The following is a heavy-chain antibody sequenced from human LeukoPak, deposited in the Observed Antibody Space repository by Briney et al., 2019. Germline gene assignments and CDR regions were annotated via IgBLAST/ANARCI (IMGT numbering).Heavy chain of an antibody. D-gene: IGHD6-19*01. Sequence: ASVKVSCKASGYTFTSYDINWVRQATGQGLEWMGWMNPNSGNTGYAQKFQGRATMTRNTSISTAYMELSSLRSEDTAVYYCARALAVADFEGYWGQGTLVTVSS. V-gene: IGHV1-8*01. CDR1: GYTFTSYD. J-gene: IGHJ4*02. CDR3: ARALAVADFEGY. CDR2: MNPNSGNT.